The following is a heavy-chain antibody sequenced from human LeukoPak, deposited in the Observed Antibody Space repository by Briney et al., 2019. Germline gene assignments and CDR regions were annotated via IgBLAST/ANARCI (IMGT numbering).Heavy chain of an antibody. CDR2: IKRDQSER. J-gene: IGHJ4*02. D-gene: IGHD3-3*01. CDR3: AKDGSHDF. CDR1: GFTFSSYW. V-gene: IGHV3-7*01. Sequence: GGSLRLSCAASGFTFSSYWMSWVRQTPGKGLEWVANIKRDQSERHYVDSVKGRFTISRDNAKNSLYLQMNSLRADDTAGYYCAKDGSHDFWGQGTLVTVSS.